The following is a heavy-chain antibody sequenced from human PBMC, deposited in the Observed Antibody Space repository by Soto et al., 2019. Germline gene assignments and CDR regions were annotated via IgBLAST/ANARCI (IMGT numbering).Heavy chain of an antibody. CDR3: AGRRAGDYYFDY. J-gene: IGHJ4*02. D-gene: IGHD1-26*01. Sequence: SETLSLTCSVSVGSVISSSYYWGWVRQPPGRGLEWIGTIYYTGSTSYSPSLKSRVTISVDTSKTQFSLNLNSVTAADTAVYYCAGRRAGDYYFDYWGQGTLVTVSS. V-gene: IGHV4-39*01. CDR2: IYYTGST. CDR1: VGSVISSSYY.